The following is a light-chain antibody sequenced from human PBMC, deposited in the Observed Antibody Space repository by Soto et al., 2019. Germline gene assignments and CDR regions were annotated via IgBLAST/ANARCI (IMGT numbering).Light chain of an antibody. V-gene: IGLV2-11*01. CDR3: CSSAGTYTFVV. Sequence: QSALTQPPSVSGAPGQSVTISCTGTSSDVGGYNYVSWYQRHPGKAPKLMIYDVTKRPSGVPDRFSGSKSGTTASLTISGLQAEDEADYYCCSSAGTYTFVVFGGGTKLTVL. J-gene: IGLJ3*02. CDR2: DVT. CDR1: SSDVGGYNY.